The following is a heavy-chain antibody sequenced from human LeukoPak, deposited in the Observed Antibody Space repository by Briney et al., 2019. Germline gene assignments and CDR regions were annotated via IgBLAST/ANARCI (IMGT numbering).Heavy chain of an antibody. Sequence: ASVKVSCKASGYTFTDYYMHWVQQAPGKGLEWMGLVDPEDGETIYAEKFQGRVTITADTSTDTAYMELSSLRSEDTAVYYCATTPTIFGVVYSQFDYWGQGTLVTVSS. V-gene: IGHV1-69-2*01. CDR3: ATTPTIFGVVYSQFDY. J-gene: IGHJ4*02. CDR2: VDPEDGET. CDR1: GYTFTDYY. D-gene: IGHD3-3*01.